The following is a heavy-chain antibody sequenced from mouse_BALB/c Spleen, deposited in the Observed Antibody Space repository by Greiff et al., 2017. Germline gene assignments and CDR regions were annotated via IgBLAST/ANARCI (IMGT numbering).Heavy chain of an antibody. D-gene: IGHD1-1*01. CDR1: GFAFSSYD. CDR3: ARRGGTVYAMDY. Sequence: EVQGVESGGGLVKPGGSLKLSCAASGFAFSSYDMSWVRQTPEKRLEWVAYISSGGGSTYYPDTVKGRFTISRYNAKNTLYLQMSSLKSEDTAMYYCARRGGTVYAMDYWGQGTSVTVSS. CDR2: ISSGGGST. J-gene: IGHJ4*01. V-gene: IGHV5-12-1*01.